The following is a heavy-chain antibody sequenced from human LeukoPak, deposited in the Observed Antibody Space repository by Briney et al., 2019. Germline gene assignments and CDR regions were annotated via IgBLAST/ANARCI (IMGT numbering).Heavy chain of an antibody. D-gene: IGHD6-6*01. CDR3: ARVPPGSSDYYYYYMDV. CDR2: FDPEDGET. CDR1: GYTLTELS. Sequence: ASVKVSCKVSGYTLTELSMHWVRQAPGKGLEWMGGFDPEDGETIYAQKFQGRVTMTEDTSTDSAYMELSSLRSEDTAVYYCARVPPGSSDYYYYYMDVWGKGTTVTVSS. V-gene: IGHV1-24*01. J-gene: IGHJ6*03.